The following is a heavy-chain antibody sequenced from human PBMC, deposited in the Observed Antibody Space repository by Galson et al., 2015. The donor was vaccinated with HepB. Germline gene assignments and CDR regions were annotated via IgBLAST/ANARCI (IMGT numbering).Heavy chain of an antibody. V-gene: IGHV5-51*01. J-gene: IGHJ4*02. CDR2: IYPGDSDT. CDR1: GYTFTSYG. CDR3: ARWWDEQLALDY. Sequence: CNASGYTFTSYGISWVRQMPGKGLEWMGIIYPGDSDTRYSPSFQGQVTISADKSISTAYLQWSSLKASDTAMYYCARWWDEQLALDYWGQGTLVTVSS. D-gene: IGHD6-6*01.